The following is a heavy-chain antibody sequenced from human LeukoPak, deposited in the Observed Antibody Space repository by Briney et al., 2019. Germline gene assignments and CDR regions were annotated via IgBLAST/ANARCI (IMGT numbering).Heavy chain of an antibody. Sequence: SETLSLTCSVSGGSISGKYWSWIRQSPGKGLEWIGYIYYIGTTKYNPSLKSRVTISIDTSKNQFSLKLSSVTAADTAVYYCARSSVYSSGWYTIFHYFDYWGQGTLVTVSS. V-gene: IGHV4-59*12. J-gene: IGHJ4*02. D-gene: IGHD6-19*01. CDR3: ARSSVYSSGWYTIFHYFDY. CDR2: IYYIGTT. CDR1: GGSISGKY.